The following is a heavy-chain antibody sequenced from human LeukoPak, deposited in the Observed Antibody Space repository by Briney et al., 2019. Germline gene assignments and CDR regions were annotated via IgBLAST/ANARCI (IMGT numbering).Heavy chain of an antibody. J-gene: IGHJ4*02. CDR3: ARGSPYYYDSSGYYFPLDY. Sequence: PSETLSLTCTVSGGSISSSSYYWGWIRQPPGKGLEWIGSIYYSGSTYYNPSLKSRVTISVDTSKNQFSLKLSSVTAADTAVYYCARGSPYYYDSSGYYFPLDYWGQGTLVTVSS. CDR1: GGSISSSSYY. V-gene: IGHV4-39*07. D-gene: IGHD3-22*01. CDR2: IYYSGST.